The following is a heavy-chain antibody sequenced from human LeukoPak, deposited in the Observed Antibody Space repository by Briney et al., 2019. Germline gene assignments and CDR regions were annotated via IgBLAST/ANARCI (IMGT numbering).Heavy chain of an antibody. J-gene: IGHJ3*02. CDR1: GFTFSSYA. Sequence: GGSLRLSCAASGFTFSSYAIHWVRQAPGKGLEYVSATSTNGGRTYYGNSVKGRFTISRDNSKNTVYLQMDSLRAEDMAVYYCARGVAITWTGSYSSGWNDAFDIWGQGTMVTVS. CDR3: ARGVAITWTGSYSSGWNDAFDI. V-gene: IGHV3-64*01. D-gene: IGHD6-19*01. CDR2: TSTNGGRT.